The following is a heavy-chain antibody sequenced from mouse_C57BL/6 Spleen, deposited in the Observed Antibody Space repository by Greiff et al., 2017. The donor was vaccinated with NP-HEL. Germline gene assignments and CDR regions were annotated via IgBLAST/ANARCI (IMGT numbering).Heavy chain of an antibody. CDR2: INSDGGST. J-gene: IGHJ3*01. CDR1: EYAFPSHD. D-gene: IGHD2-1*01. V-gene: IGHV5-2*01. Sequence: EVKLMESGGGLVQPGESLKLSCESNEYAFPSHDMSWVRKTPEKRLELVAAINSDGGSTYYPDTMERRFIISRDNTKKTLYLQMSSLRSEDTALYYCARGGYYGTSWFAYWGQGTLVTVSA. CDR3: ARGGYYGTSWFAY.